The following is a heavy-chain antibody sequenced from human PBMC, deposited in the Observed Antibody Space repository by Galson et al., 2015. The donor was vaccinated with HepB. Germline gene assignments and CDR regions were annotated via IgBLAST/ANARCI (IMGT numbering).Heavy chain of an antibody. D-gene: IGHD6-13*01. CDR3: AKSQQGYYYYMDV. CDR2: ISYDGSNK. Sequence: SLRLSCAASGFTFSSYAMHWVRQAPGKGLEWVAVISYDGSNKYYADSVKGRFTISRDNSKNTLYLQMNSLRAEDTAVYYCAKSQQGYYYYMDVWGKGTTVTVSS. CDR1: GFTFSSYA. V-gene: IGHV3-30-3*01. J-gene: IGHJ6*03.